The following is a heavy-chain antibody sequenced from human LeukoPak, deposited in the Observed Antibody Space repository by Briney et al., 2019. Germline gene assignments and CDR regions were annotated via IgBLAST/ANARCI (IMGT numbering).Heavy chain of an antibody. J-gene: IGHJ4*02. V-gene: IGHV4-59*08. CDR3: ARLTGGAAFDY. D-gene: IGHD1-14*01. Sequence: SETLSLTCTVSGGSISSYYWSWIRQPPGKGLEWIGYIYYSGSTNYNPSLKSRVTISVDASKNQFSLKLSSVTAADTAVYYCARLTGGAAFDYWGQGTLVTVSS. CDR1: GGSISSYY. CDR2: IYYSGST.